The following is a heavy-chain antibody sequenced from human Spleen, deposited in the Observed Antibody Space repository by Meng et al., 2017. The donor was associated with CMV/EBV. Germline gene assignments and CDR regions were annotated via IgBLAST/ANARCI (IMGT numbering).Heavy chain of an antibody. Sequence: GGSLRLSCAASGFTFDDYAMHWVRQPPGKGLEWVSGISWNRGSIEYADSVKGRFTISRDNAKNSLYLQMHSLRVEDTALYYCAKGNGDSVGYYGLDVWGQGTTVTVSS. CDR1: GFTFDDYA. D-gene: IGHD4-17*01. V-gene: IGHV3-9*01. J-gene: IGHJ6*02. CDR2: ISWNRGSI. CDR3: AKGNGDSVGYYGLDV.